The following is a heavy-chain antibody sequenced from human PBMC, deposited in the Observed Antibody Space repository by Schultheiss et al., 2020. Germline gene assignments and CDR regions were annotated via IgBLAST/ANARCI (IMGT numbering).Heavy chain of an antibody. V-gene: IGHV4-4*07. CDR2: VSISGST. Sequence: SETLSLTCTVSGGSLVSYSWNWIRQPAGKGLEWIGRVSISGSTYYNPSLKSRVTISVDTSKNQFSLKLSSVTAADTAVYYCARSLYCSGGSCGFFDYWGQGTLVTVSS. J-gene: IGHJ4*02. D-gene: IGHD2-15*01. CDR3: ARSLYCSGGSCGFFDY. CDR1: GGSLVSYS.